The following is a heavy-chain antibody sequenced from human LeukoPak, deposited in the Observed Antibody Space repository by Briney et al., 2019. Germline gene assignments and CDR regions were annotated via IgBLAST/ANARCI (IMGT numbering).Heavy chain of an antibody. Sequence: ASVTVSCKASGYTFTGYYMHWVRQAPGQGLEWMGWINPNSGGTNYAQKFQGRVTMTRDTSISAAYMELSRLRSDDTAVYYCARVPVLLGTNWFDPWGQGTLVTVSS. V-gene: IGHV1-2*02. CDR1: GYTFTGYY. CDR2: INPNSGGT. D-gene: IGHD1-7*01. CDR3: ARVPVLLGTNWFDP. J-gene: IGHJ5*02.